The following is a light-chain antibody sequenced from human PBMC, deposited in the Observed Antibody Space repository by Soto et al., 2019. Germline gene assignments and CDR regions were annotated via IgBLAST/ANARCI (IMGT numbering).Light chain of an antibody. J-gene: IGKJ4*01. CDR3: QQRKKWPLT. CDR2: EAS. CDR1: QSVSSD. V-gene: IGKV3-11*01. Sequence: EVVLTQSPATLSLSPGERAILSCRASQSVSSDLAWYQQKPGQAPRLLIFEASNRATGIPARFSGSGSGTDFTLTISSLDVEDFAVYYCQQRKKWPLTFGGGTKVE.